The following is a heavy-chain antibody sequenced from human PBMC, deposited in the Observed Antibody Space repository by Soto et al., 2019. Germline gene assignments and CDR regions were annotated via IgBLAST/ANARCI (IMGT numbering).Heavy chain of an antibody. CDR1: GGSFSGYY. CDR3: ARGEGTTPPYYFDY. CDR2: INHSGST. V-gene: IGHV4-34*01. J-gene: IGHJ4*02. Sequence: QVQLQQWGAGLLKPSETLSLTCAVYGGSFSGYYWRWIRQPPGKGLEWMGEINHSGSTNYNPSLKSRVNISVDTSKNQFSMKLSSVTAADTAVYYCARGEGTTPPYYFDYWGQGTLVTVSS. D-gene: IGHD1-26*01.